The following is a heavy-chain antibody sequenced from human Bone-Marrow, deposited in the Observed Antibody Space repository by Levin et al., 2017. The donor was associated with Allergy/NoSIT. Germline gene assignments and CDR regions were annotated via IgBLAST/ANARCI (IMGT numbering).Heavy chain of an antibody. D-gene: IGHD6-6*01. Sequence: PGGSLRLSCAASGFTFSSYAMSWVRQAPGKGLEWVSAISGSGGSTYYADSVKGRFTISRDNSKNTLYLQMNSLRAEDTAVYYCAKVNGAGIAARAYSDWGQGTLVTVSS. CDR3: AKVNGAGIAARAYSD. CDR1: GFTFSSYA. J-gene: IGHJ4*02. CDR2: ISGSGGST. V-gene: IGHV3-23*01.